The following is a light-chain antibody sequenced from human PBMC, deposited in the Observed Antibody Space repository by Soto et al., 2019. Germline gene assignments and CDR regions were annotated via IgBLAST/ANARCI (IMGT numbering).Light chain of an antibody. CDR3: QQYNTWPQT. J-gene: IGKJ1*01. CDR1: QSVSSN. V-gene: IGKV3-15*01. CDR2: GAS. Sequence: EIVMTQSPATLSVSPGERATLSCRASQSVSSNLAWYQQKPGQAPRLLIYGASTRATGIPARFSGSGSGTECTLTISSLQSEDFAVYYCQQYNTWPQTFGQGTKVEIK.